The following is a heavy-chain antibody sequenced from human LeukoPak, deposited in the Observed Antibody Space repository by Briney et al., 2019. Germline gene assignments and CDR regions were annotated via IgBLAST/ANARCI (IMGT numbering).Heavy chain of an antibody. V-gene: IGHV3-23*01. Sequence: GGSLRLSCAASGFTFSSYAMSWVRQAPGKGLEWVSGVSGSGNSTYYADSVKGRFTISRDNSKNTLYLQMNSLRAEDTAVYYCATRVELLWFGELFSSFDYWGQGTLVTVSS. J-gene: IGHJ4*02. CDR2: VSGSGNST. CDR3: ATRVELLWFGELFSSFDY. D-gene: IGHD3-10*01. CDR1: GFTFSSYA.